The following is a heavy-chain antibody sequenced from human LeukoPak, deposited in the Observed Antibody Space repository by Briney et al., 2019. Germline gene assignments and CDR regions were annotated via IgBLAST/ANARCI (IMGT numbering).Heavy chain of an antibody. V-gene: IGHV4-30-4*01. CDR1: GGSISSGDYY. D-gene: IGHD3-22*01. Sequence: SETLSLTCTVSGGSISSGDYYWSWLRQPPGTGLEWIGYIYYSGSTYYNPSLKSRVPISVDTSKNQFSLKLSSVTDADTAVYYCASSDSSGYYYYYYGMDVWGQGTTVTVSS. CDR2: IYYSGST. CDR3: ASSDSSGYYYYYYGMDV. J-gene: IGHJ6*02.